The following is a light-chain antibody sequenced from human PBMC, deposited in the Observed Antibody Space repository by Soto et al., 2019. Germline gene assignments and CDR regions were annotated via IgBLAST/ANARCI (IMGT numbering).Light chain of an antibody. CDR2: RNN. Sequence: QSVLTQSPSASGTPGQRVTISCSGRSSNIGSNYVYWYQQLPGTAPKIVIYRNNQRPSGVPDRFSGSKSGTSASLAISGLRSEDEADYHCAAWDDSLSGVMFGGGTKLTVL. CDR1: SSNIGSNY. CDR3: AAWDDSLSGVM. V-gene: IGLV1-47*01. J-gene: IGLJ3*02.